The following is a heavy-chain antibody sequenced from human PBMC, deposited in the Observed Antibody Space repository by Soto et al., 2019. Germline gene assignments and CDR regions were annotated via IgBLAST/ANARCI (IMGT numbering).Heavy chain of an antibody. CDR3: AKVFSPERGNYFDY. Sequence: PGGSLRLSCAGSGFTFASYVMTWVRQAPGKGLEWVSSISATGGSTYYAGSVKGRFTISRDNDKNTVFLEMNSLRAEDTAVYYCAKVFSPERGNYFDYWGQGTLVTVSS. D-gene: IGHD1-1*01. J-gene: IGHJ4*02. V-gene: IGHV3-23*01. CDR1: GFTFASYV. CDR2: ISATGGST.